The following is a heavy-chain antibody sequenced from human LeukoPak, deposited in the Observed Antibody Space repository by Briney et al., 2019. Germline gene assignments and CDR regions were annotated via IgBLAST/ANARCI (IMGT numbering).Heavy chain of an antibody. CDR2: ISSSSSYI. CDR1: GSTFSRDS. Sequence: GGSLRLSCAASGSTFSRDSMNWVRQAPGKGLEWVSSISSSSSYIYYADSVKGRFTISRDNAKNTLYLQMNSLRAEDTAVYYCARDKSSDYYGSRSYPQNWFDPWGQGTLVTVSS. V-gene: IGHV3-21*01. CDR3: ARDKSSDYYGSRSYPQNWFDP. J-gene: IGHJ5*02. D-gene: IGHD3-10*01.